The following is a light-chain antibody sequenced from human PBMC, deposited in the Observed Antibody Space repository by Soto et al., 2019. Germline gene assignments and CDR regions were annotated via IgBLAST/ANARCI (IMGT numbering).Light chain of an antibody. CDR3: QQYSSYSRS. Sequence: DLQMTQSPSTLSASIGDRVTITCRAGDTIGTWSAWYQQKPGKAPKLLIFDASTLQSGVPSRFSGSGPGTEFTLTISSLQPGDCATYYCQQYSSYSRSFGQGTKVEI. V-gene: IGKV1-5*01. CDR1: DTIGTW. J-gene: IGKJ1*01. CDR2: DAS.